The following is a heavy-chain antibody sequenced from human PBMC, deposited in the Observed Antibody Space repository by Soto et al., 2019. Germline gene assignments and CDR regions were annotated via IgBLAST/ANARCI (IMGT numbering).Heavy chain of an antibody. D-gene: IGHD2-15*01. V-gene: IGHV4-4*02. J-gene: IGHJ4*02. CDR1: GGSISSSNW. CDR2: IYHSGST. Sequence: QVQLQESGPGLVKPSGTLSLTCVVSGGSISSSNWWTWVRQPPGKGLEWIGEIYHSGSTNYNPSLKSRVTISVDGSKNQFSLKLTSVTAADKAVYYCAREGMYCTGGSCYPTHFHYWGQGTLVTVSS. CDR3: AREGMYCTGGSCYPTHFHY.